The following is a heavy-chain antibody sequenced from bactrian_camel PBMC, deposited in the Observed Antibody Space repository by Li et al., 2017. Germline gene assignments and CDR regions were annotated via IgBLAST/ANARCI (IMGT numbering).Heavy chain of an antibody. CDR3: AARPYWVCSMLPHDYDY. Sequence: HVQLVESGGGSARAGGTLTLSCAASGNTYSLNCLGWFRQAPGMEREQVAVLIYTFGRTTRYADSVKGRFTISRDNAKNAVYLQMNDLKPEDTAVYYCAARPYWVCSMLPHDYDYWGQGTQVTVS. CDR2: LIYTFGRTT. V-gene: IGHV3S53*01. J-gene: IGHJ4*01. D-gene: IGHD1*01. CDR1: GNTYSLNC.